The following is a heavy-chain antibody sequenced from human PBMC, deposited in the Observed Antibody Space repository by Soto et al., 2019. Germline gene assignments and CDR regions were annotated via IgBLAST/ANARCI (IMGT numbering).Heavy chain of an antibody. Sequence: EVQLLESGGGLVQPGGSLRLSCVASGFTFSAYDMNWVRQAPGKGLEWVSLVNGNRGSTYYADSVKGRFTISRDDSKNTVYLQMNSLRAEDTAVYYCRAYTYGQGVDYWGQGTLVTVSS. V-gene: IGHV3-23*01. CDR2: VNGNRGST. J-gene: IGHJ4*02. CDR3: RAYTYGQGVDY. CDR1: GFTFSAYD. D-gene: IGHD5-18*01.